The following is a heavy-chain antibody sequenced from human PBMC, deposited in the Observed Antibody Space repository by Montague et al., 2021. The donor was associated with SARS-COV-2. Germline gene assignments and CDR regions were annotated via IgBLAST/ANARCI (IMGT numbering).Heavy chain of an antibody. D-gene: IGHD2-2*01. CDR1: GASTNSNSYY. J-gene: IGHJ4*02. CDR2: FYYTGYT. CDR3: ARIVGDCSSDSCYAVR. Sequence: SETLSPTCAVSGASTNSNSYYWGWIRQTPGKGLDWIGSFYYTGYTCYTPSLKSRVTTSGDTSKNQFSLKLTSVTAADTAVYYCARIVGDCSSDSCYAVRWGQGTVVTVSS. V-gene: IGHV4-39*01.